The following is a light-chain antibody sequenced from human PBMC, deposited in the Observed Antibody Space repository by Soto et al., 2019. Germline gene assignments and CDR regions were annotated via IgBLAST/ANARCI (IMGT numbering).Light chain of an antibody. CDR1: QSVSNNY. J-gene: IGKJ5*01. Sequence: EVVLTQSPGTLSLSPWEIATLSCRASQSVSNNYLAWYQQKPGQAPRLLIYDAYNRATGIPPRFSGSGSGTDFTLTISSLEPEDSAVYYCQQRHMWPITFGQGTRLEI. CDR2: DAY. CDR3: QQRHMWPIT. V-gene: IGKV3-11*01.